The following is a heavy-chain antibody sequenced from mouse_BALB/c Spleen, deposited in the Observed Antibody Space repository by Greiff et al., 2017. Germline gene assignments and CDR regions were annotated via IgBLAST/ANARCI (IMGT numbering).Heavy chain of an antibody. CDR3: ARSGNSFGWFAY. D-gene: IGHD2-1*01. V-gene: IGHV5-17*02. Sequence: EVMLVESGGGLVQPGGSRKLSCAASGFTFSSFGMHWVRQAPEKGLEWVAYISSGSSTIYYADTVKGRFTISRDNPKNTLFLQMTSLRSEDTAMYYCARSGNSFGWFAYWGQGTLVTVSA. CDR2: ISSGSSTI. CDR1: GFTFSSFG. J-gene: IGHJ3*01.